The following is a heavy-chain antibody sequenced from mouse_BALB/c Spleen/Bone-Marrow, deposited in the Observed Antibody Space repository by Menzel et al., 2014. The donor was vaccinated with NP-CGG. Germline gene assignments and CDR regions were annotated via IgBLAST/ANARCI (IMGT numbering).Heavy chain of an antibody. Sequence: VQLKQSGAELVKPGASVKLSCTASGFNIKDTYMHWVKQRPEQGLEWIGRIDPANGNTKYDPKFQGKATITADTSSNTGYLQLSSLTSEDTAVYYYARWEYYAMDYWGQGTSVTVSS. V-gene: IGHV14-3*02. D-gene: IGHD4-1*01. CDR2: IDPANGNT. CDR3: ARWEYYAMDY. CDR1: GFNIKDTY. J-gene: IGHJ4*01.